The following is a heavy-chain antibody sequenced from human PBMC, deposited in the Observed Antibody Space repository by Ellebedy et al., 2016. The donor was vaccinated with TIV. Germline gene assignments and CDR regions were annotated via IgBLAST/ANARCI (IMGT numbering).Heavy chain of an antibody. J-gene: IGHJ3*02. CDR2: ISRGSTDT. D-gene: IGHD5-24*01. V-gene: IGHV3-11*06. Sequence: GESLKISCAASGFPFSVYYMSWIRQAPGKGLEWVSYISRGSTDTNYADSVKGRFTISRDNSKNTLYLQMNSLRAGDTAVYYCATLADVFDIWGQGTMVTVSS. CDR3: ATLADVFDI. CDR1: GFPFSVYY.